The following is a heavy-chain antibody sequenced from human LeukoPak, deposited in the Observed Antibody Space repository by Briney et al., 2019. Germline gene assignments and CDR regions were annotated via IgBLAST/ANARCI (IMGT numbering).Heavy chain of an antibody. CDR1: GFIFSSYS. CDR3: MRDYMGWFDP. V-gene: IGHV3-30-3*01. D-gene: IGHD3-10*01. Sequence: GGSLRLSCAASGFIFSSYSMSWVRQAPGKGLEWVSIISLDGSTEFYADSVKGRFTISRDTASNTMHLEMNNLRIEDTAVYYCMRDYMGWFDPWGQGSLVTVSS. J-gene: IGHJ5*02. CDR2: ISLDGSTE.